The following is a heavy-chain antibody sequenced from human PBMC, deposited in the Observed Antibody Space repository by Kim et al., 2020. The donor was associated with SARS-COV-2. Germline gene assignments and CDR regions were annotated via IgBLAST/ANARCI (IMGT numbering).Heavy chain of an antibody. Sequence: DSLRGRFTISRGNSKNTLYQQMNNLRGEDTAVYYCAGGSGSYFSDFDIWGQGKMVTVSS. V-gene: IGHV3-30*01. J-gene: IGHJ3*02. CDR3: AGGSGSYFSDFDI. D-gene: IGHD1-26*01.